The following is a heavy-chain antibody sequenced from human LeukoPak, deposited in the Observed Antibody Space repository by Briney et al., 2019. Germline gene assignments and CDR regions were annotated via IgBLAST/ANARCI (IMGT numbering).Heavy chain of an antibody. CDR1: GFTFSSYW. CDR3: ARRIVTYYYDSSGSLDAFDI. J-gene: IGHJ3*02. D-gene: IGHD3-22*01. CDR2: INSDGSST. V-gene: IGHV3-74*01. Sequence: GGSLRLSCAASGFTFSSYWMHWVRQAPGKGLVWVSRINSDGSSTSYADFVKGRFTISRDNAKNTLYLQMNSPGAEDTAVYYCARRIVTYYYDSSGSLDAFDIWGQGTMVAVSS.